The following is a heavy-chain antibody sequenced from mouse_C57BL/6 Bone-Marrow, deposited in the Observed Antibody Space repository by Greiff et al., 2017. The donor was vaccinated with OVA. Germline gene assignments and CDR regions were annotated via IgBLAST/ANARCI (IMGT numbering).Heavy chain of an antibody. V-gene: IGHV5-6*01. CDR2: ISSGGSYT. CDR3: ARHRDYYGSSYGYFDV. D-gene: IGHD1-1*01. Sequence: EVQRVESGGDLVKPGGSLKLSCAASGFTFSSYGMSWVRQTPDKRLEWVATISSGGSYTYYPDSVKGRFTISRDNAKNTLYLQMSSLKSEDTAMYYCARHRDYYGSSYGYFDVWGTGTTVTVSS. CDR1: GFTFSSYG. J-gene: IGHJ1*03.